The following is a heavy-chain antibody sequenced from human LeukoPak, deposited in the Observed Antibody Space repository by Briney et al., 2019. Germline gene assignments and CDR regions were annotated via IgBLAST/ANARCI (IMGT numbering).Heavy chain of an antibody. CDR1: GFTFSSYA. V-gene: IGHV3-23*01. Sequence: HSGGSLRLSCAASGFTFSSYAMSWVRQAPGKGLEWVSAISGSGGSTYYADSVKGRFTISRDNSKNTLYLQMNSLRAEDTAVYCCAKAGYGSGSYYTLSHFDYWGQGTLVTVSS. D-gene: IGHD3-10*01. CDR3: AKAGYGSGSYYTLSHFDY. CDR2: ISGSGGST. J-gene: IGHJ4*02.